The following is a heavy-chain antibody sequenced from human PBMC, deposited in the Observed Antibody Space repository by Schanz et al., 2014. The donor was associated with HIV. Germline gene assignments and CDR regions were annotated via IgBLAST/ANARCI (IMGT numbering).Heavy chain of an antibody. CDR2: IKQDGSEK. D-gene: IGHD2-2*01. V-gene: IGHV3-7*01. Sequence: VHLVESGGGLVKPGGSLRLSCEASGFTLRNSWMTWVRQAPGQGLEWVANIKQDGSEKHYVAFVKGRFTISRDNAKNSLYLQMSSLRDEDTAVYYCARASRIVLAGGDPRRHYQYGMDVWGQGTTVTVSS. CDR3: ARASRIVLAGGDPRRHYQYGMDV. J-gene: IGHJ6*02. CDR1: GFTLRNSW.